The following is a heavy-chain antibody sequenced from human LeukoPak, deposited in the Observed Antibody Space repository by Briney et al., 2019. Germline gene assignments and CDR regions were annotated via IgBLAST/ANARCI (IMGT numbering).Heavy chain of an antibody. D-gene: IGHD5-18*01. J-gene: IGHJ3*02. V-gene: IGHV4-59*08. CDR3: ARHIGPYSADTFDI. CDR2: IYYSGTT. CDR1: GGSISSYY. Sequence: SETLSLTCTVSGGSISSYYWSWIRQPPGKGLKWIAYIYYSGTTSYNPSLKSRATIPVDTSKNQFSLQLSSVTAADTAVYYCARHIGPYSADTFDIWGLGTVVTVSS.